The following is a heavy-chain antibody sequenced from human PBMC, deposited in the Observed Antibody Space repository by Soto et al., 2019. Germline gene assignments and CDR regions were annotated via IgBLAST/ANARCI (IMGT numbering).Heavy chain of an antibody. Sequence: EVQLVESGGGLVQPGGSLRLSCAASGFTFSSYWMHWVRQAPGKGLVWVSRINSDGSSISYADSVKGRFTISRDNAKNTLYLQMNSLRAEDTAVYYCARADYYDYVWGSYRSDFDYWGQGTLVTVSS. V-gene: IGHV3-74*01. CDR3: ARADYYDYVWGSYRSDFDY. CDR1: GFTFSSYW. CDR2: INSDGSSI. J-gene: IGHJ4*02. D-gene: IGHD3-16*02.